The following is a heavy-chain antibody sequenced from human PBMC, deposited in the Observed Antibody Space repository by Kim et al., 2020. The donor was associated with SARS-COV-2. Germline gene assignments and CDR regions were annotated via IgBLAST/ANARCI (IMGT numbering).Heavy chain of an antibody. CDR1: GFTFSSYG. D-gene: IGHD3-16*02. J-gene: IGHJ5*02. V-gene: IGHV3-33*05. Sequence: GGSLRLSCAASGFTFSSYGMHWVRQAPGKGLEWVAVISYDGSNKYYADSVKGRFTISRDNSKNTLYLQMNSLRAEDTAVYYCARDEVVEGVTFGGVIAQDNWFDPWGQGTLVTVSS. CDR2: ISYDGSNK. CDR3: ARDEVVEGVTFGGVIAQDNWFDP.